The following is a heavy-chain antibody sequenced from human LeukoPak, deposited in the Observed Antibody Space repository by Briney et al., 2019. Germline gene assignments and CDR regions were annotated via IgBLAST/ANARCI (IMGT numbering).Heavy chain of an antibody. Sequence: GASVKVSCKASGYTFTRYGISWVRQAPGQGLEWMRWISAYNGNTNYAQKLQGRVTMTTDTSTSTAYMELRSLRSDDTAVYYCARDGGLYCSGGNCYGGLDYYYYMDVWGKGTTVTVSS. CDR3: ARDGGLYCSGGNCYGGLDYYYYMDV. D-gene: IGHD2-15*01. CDR2: ISAYNGNT. V-gene: IGHV1-18*01. CDR1: GYTFTRYG. J-gene: IGHJ6*03.